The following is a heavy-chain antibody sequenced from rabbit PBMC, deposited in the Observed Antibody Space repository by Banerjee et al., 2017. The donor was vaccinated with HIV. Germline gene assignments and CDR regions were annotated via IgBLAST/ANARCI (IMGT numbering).Heavy chain of an antibody. CDR2: IDVGSSGTT. V-gene: IGHV1S45*01. CDR1: GFDFSSNA. D-gene: IGHD7-1*01. CDR3: ARDLAAVTGWNFGL. Sequence: QEQLEESGGDLVKPGASLTLTCTASGFDFSSNAMCWVRQAPGKGLEWIACIDVGSSGTTYYANWAKGRFTISKTSSTTVTLQMTSLTAADTATYFCARDLAAVTGWNFGLWGPGTLVTVS. J-gene: IGHJ6*01.